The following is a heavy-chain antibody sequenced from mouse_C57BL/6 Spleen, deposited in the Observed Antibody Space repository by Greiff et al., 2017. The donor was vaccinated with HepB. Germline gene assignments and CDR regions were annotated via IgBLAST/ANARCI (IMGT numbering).Heavy chain of an antibody. CDR1: GYAFSSYW. Sequence: QVTLKVSGAELVKPGASVKISCKASGYAFSSYWMNWVKQRPGKGLEWIGQIYPGDGDTNYNGKFKGKATLTADKSSSTAYMQLSSLTSEDSAVYFCARSDAMDYWGQGTSVTVSS. J-gene: IGHJ4*01. CDR3: ARSDAMDY. CDR2: IYPGDGDT. V-gene: IGHV1-80*01.